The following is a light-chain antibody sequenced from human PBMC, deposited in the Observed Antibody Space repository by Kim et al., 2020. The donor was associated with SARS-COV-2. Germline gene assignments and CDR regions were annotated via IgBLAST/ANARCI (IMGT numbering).Light chain of an antibody. CDR3: QQTDSRPPT. CDR2: TTS. J-gene: IGKJ4*01. V-gene: IGKV1D-12*01. Sequence: DIQMTQSPSSVSASVGDTVTITCRASQDISSRLAWYQQKPGKAPKLLIYTTSTLQSGVPSRFSGSGSGTHFTLTIGSLQPEDFATYYCQQTDSRPPTFGGGTKLEI. CDR1: QDISSR.